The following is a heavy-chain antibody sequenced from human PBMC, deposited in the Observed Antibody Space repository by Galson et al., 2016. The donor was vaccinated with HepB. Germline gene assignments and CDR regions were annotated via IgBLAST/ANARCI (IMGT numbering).Heavy chain of an antibody. J-gene: IGHJ4*02. CDR2: ITSSSDTM. D-gene: IGHD3-16*01. CDR3: ARDDYFRLGY. V-gene: IGHV3-48*02. Sequence: SLRLSCAASGFIFSVYNMHWARQAPGKGLEWIAWITSSSDTMYYADSVKGRFTISRDNAKNSLYLERNSLRDEDTAVYYCARDDYFRLGYWGQGTLVTVSS. CDR1: GFIFSVYN.